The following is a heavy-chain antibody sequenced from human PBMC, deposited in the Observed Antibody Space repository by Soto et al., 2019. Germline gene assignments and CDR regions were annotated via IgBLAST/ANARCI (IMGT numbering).Heavy chain of an antibody. J-gene: IGHJ5*02. CDR3: AHSLILRYFDWSVNWFDP. V-gene: IGHV2-5*02. CDR1: GFSHSTSGVS. Sequence: QITLKESGPTLVKPKQTLTLTCTFSGFSHSTSGVSVGWIRQPPGKALEWLALIYWDDDKRYSPSLKSRLTINKDTPKNQVVLTMTNMDPVDTATYYCAHSLILRYFDWSVNWFDPWGQGTLVTGSS. D-gene: IGHD3-9*01. CDR2: IYWDDDK.